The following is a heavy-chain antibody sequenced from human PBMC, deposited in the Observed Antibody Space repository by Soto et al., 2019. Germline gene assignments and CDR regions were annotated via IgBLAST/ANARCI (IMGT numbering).Heavy chain of an antibody. CDR3: VRRIAAAVDGNWFDP. Sequence: SETLSLTCTVSGGSISSSDYYWGWIRQPPGKGLEWIGNIYYSGSASYNPSLKSRVTISVDTSKNQVSLKLSSVTAADTAVYYCVRRIAAAVDGNWFDPWGQGTLVTVSS. CDR1: GGSISSSDYY. V-gene: IGHV4-39*01. J-gene: IGHJ5*02. D-gene: IGHD6-13*01. CDR2: IYYSGSA.